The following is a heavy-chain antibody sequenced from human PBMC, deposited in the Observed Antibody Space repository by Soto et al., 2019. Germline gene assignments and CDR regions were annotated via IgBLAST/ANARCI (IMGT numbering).Heavy chain of an antibody. CDR1: GYTFTSYA. J-gene: IGHJ4*02. D-gene: IGHD2-2*02. V-gene: IGHV1-3*01. Sequence: ASVKVSCKASGYTFTSYAMHWVRQAPGQRLEWMGWINAGNGNTKYSQKFQGRVTITRDTSASTAYMELSSPRVEDTAVYYCARGYSASKAADYWGQGTLVTVSS. CDR2: INAGNGNT. CDR3: ARGYSASKAADY.